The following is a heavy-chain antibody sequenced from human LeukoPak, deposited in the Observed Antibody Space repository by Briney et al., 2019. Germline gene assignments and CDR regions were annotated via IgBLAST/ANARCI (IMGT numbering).Heavy chain of an antibody. CDR2: INSVGSST. CDR1: GFTFSTYW. J-gene: IGHJ6*03. CDR3: ARVLRYCSGGNCYSGGLGYMDV. D-gene: IGHD2-15*01. Sequence: GGSLRLSCAASGFTFSTYWMHWVRQAPGKGLVWVSRINSVGSSTNYADSVKGRFTISRDNTKNTLYLQMNSLRAEDTAVYYCARVLRYCSGGNCYSGGLGYMDVWGKGTTVTISS. V-gene: IGHV3-74*01.